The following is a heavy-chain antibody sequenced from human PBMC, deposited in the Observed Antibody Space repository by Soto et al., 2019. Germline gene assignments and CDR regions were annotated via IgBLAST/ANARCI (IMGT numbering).Heavy chain of an antibody. D-gene: IGHD2-15*01. V-gene: IGHV4-39*01. CDR1: SGSISSTIYS. CDR3: ARQCRGVTCHWFVP. J-gene: IGHJ5*02. Sequence: SETLSLTCTVSSGSISSTIYSWDWIRQPPGNGLEWIGSIFYSESTYYNPSLKSRVTISVDTSKNQFSLALSSVTAADTAVYYCARQCRGVTCHWFVPWGQGTMVTVSS. CDR2: IFYSEST.